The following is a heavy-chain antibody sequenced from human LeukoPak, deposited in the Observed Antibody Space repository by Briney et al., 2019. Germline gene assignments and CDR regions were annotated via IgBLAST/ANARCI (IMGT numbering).Heavy chain of an antibody. CDR3: AKDEVLRYFDWLTEAGDYFDY. CDR2: ISGSGGST. J-gene: IGHJ4*02. Sequence: GGSLRLSCAASGFTFSSYAMNWVRQAPGKGLEWVSAISGSGGSTYYADSVKGRFTISRDNSKNTLYLQMNSLRAEDTAVYYCAKDEVLRYFDWLTEAGDYFDYWGQGTLVTVSS. D-gene: IGHD3-9*01. CDR1: GFTFSSYA. V-gene: IGHV3-23*01.